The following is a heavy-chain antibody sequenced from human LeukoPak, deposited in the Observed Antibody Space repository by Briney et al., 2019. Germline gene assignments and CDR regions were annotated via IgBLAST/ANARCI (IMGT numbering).Heavy chain of an antibody. CDR2: TYYRSKRYN. CDR3: ARVLAAALDGMDV. V-gene: IGHV6-1*01. D-gene: IGHD6-13*01. CDR1: GDSVSSNSAA. Sequence: SQTLSLTCTISGDSVSSNSAAWDWIRQPPSRGLEWLGRTYYRSKRYNDYAVSVRSRITINPDTTKNPFYLQLNSATPDDTDVYHCARVLAAALDGMDVWGQGATVSVCS. J-gene: IGHJ6*01.